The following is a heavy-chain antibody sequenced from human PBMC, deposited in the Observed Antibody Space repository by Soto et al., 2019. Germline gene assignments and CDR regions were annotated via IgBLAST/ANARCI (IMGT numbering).Heavy chain of an antibody. CDR1: GFTFSNAW. Sequence: GGSLRLSCAASGFTFSNAWMNWVRQAPGKGLEWVGRIKSKTDGGTTDYAAPMKGRFTISRDDSKNTLYLQMNSLKTEDTAVYYCTTVGMKGYDSSGYYLFDYWGQGTLVTVSS. D-gene: IGHD3-22*01. V-gene: IGHV3-15*07. J-gene: IGHJ4*02. CDR2: IKSKTDGGTT. CDR3: TTVGMKGYDSSGYYLFDY.